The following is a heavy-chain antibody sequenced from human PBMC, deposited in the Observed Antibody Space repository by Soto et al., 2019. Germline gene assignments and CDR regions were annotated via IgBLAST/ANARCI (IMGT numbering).Heavy chain of an antibody. CDR3: VKEKLYSNYEYYFDS. Sequence: EVHLVESGGGLVQPGRSLRLSCAASGFSFRNYGMHWVRRVPGKGLEWVSGISWHSGTIGYADSVRGRFTISRDHDNNSLYLQMNSLRPEDTVLYYCVKEKLYSNYEYYFDSWGQGTLVTVSS. CDR2: ISWHSGTI. V-gene: IGHV3-9*01. D-gene: IGHD4-4*01. CDR1: GFSFRNYG. J-gene: IGHJ4*02.